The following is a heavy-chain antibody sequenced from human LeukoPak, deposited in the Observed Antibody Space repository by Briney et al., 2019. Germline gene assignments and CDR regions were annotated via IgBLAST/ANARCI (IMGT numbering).Heavy chain of an antibody. CDR3: ARYAWVAAAGTGGFDP. CDR1: GFTFSSYE. CDR2: ISSSGGTI. Sequence: PGWSLRLSCAASGFTFSSYEMNWVRQAPGKGLEWVSYISSSGGTIYYADSVQGRFTISRANAKNSLYLQMNSLRAEDTAVYYCARYAWVAAAGTGGFDPWGQGTLVTVSS. D-gene: IGHD6-13*01. J-gene: IGHJ5*02. V-gene: IGHV3-48*03.